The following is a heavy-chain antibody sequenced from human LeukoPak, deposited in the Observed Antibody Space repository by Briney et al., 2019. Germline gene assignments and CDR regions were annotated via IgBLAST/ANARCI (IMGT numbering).Heavy chain of an antibody. CDR2: INPNSGGT. CDR3: ARDPAYSSDTSGFDY. CDR1: GYTFTGYY. D-gene: IGHD3-22*01. Sequence: GASVKVSCKASGYTFTGYYMHWVRQAPGQGLEWMGWINPNSGGTNYAQKFQGRVTMTRDTSISTAYMELSRLRSEDTAVYYCARDPAYSSDTSGFDYWGQGTLVTVSS. J-gene: IGHJ4*02. V-gene: IGHV1-2*02.